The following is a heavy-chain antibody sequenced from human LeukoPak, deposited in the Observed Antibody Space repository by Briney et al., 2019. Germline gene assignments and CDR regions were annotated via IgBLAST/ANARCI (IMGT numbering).Heavy chain of an antibody. CDR1: GYTFTSYD. D-gene: IGHD3-22*01. CDR2: MNPNSGNT. Sequence: SVKVSCKASGYTFTSYDINWVRQATGQGLEWMGWMNPNSGNTGYAQKFQGRVTMTRNTSISTAYMELSSLRSEDTAVYYCVGDYYDSSGAVEYWGQGTLVTVSS. J-gene: IGHJ4*02. V-gene: IGHV1-8*01. CDR3: VGDYYDSSGAVEY.